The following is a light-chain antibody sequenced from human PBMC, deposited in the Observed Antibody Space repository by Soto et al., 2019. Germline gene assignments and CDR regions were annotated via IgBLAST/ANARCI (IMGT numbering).Light chain of an antibody. CDR3: SSYTSSSTLRV. CDR1: SSDVGGYNY. Sequence: QSALTQPASVSGSPGQSITISCTGTSSDVGGYNYVSWYQQHPGKAPKLMIYDVSNRPSGVSNRFSGSKSGNTASLTISALQAEDEADYYCSSYTSSSTLRVFGTGTKVTVL. V-gene: IGLV2-14*01. J-gene: IGLJ1*01. CDR2: DVS.